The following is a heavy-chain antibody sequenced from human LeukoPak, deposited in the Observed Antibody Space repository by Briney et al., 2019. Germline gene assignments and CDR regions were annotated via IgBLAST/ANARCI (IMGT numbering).Heavy chain of an antibody. CDR3: ARVIIVGATGI. D-gene: IGHD1-26*01. CDR1: GFTFSSYE. J-gene: IGHJ3*02. CDR2: ISSGGSTV. Sequence: GGSLRLSCAASGFTFSSYEMNWVRHAPGKGLEWVSYISSGGSTVHYADSVKGRFTISRDNAKNSLYLQMNSLRAEDTAVYYCARVIIVGATGIWGQGTMVTVSS. V-gene: IGHV3-48*03.